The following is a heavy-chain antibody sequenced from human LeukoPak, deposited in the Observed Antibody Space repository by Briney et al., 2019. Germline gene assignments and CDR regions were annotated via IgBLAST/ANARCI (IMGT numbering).Heavy chain of an antibody. Sequence: PSETLSLTCTVSGGSISSYYWSWIRQPPGKGLEWIGYIYYSGSTNYNPSLKSRVTISVDTSKNQFSLKLSSVTAADTAVYYCAREVNSGYDRACWFDPWGQGTLVTVSS. CDR1: GGSISSYY. J-gene: IGHJ5*02. V-gene: IGHV4-59*01. CDR3: AREVNSGYDRACWFDP. D-gene: IGHD5-12*01. CDR2: IYYSGST.